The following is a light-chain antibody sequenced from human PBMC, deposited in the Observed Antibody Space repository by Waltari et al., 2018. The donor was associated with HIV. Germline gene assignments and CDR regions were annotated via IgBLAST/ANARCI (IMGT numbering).Light chain of an antibody. CDR1: SANIGAGYD. CDR2: GNS. CDR3: QSYDSSLDGV. Sequence: QSVLTPPPSVSGAPGQRVTNPCTGSSANIGAGYDVPWYQQLPGTAPKLLIYGNSNRPSGVPDRFSGSKSGTSASLAITGLQAEDEADYYCQSYDSSLDGVFGTGTKVTVL. V-gene: IGLV1-40*01. J-gene: IGLJ1*01.